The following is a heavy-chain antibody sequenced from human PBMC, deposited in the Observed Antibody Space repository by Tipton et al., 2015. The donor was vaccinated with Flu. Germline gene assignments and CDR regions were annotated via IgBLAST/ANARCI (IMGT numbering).Heavy chain of an antibody. Sequence: TLSLTCNVSGGSISSHYWNWIRQPPGKGLEWIVYIYSSGSTNYNPSLKSRVTTSVDTSKNQFSLKLSSVTATDTAVYYCARAYGSGVHWFDTWGQGTLVTVSS. CDR2: IYSSGST. D-gene: IGHD3-10*01. J-gene: IGHJ5*02. V-gene: IGHV4-59*08. CDR1: GGSISSHY. CDR3: ARAYGSGVHWFDT.